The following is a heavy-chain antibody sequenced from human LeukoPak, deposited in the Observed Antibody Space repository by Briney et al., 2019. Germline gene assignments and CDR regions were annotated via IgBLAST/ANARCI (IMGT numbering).Heavy chain of an antibody. CDR1: GGSISSYY. V-gene: IGHV4-59*01. J-gene: IGHJ1*01. Sequence: SETLSLTCTVSGGSISSYYWSWIRQPPGKGLEWIGYIYYSGSTNYNPSLKSRVTISVDTSKNQFSLKLSSVTAADTAVYYCARGDILTGYYPEYFQHWGQGTLVTVSS. D-gene: IGHD3-9*01. CDR2: IYYSGST. CDR3: ARGDILTGYYPEYFQH.